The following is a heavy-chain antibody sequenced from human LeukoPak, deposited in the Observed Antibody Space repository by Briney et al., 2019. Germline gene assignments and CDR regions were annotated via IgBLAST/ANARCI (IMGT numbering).Heavy chain of an antibody. Sequence: SETLSLTCTVSGGSIRSGSYYWGWIRQTPGRGLEWIGSLYDSGSTYYNPSLKSRVTISVDASKNQFSLKLSSVTAADTAVYYCASLVVLITPGGFDPWGQGTLVTVSS. CDR3: ASLVVLITPGGFDP. CDR2: LYDSGST. V-gene: IGHV4-39*01. CDR1: GGSIRSGSYY. J-gene: IGHJ5*02. D-gene: IGHD2-2*01.